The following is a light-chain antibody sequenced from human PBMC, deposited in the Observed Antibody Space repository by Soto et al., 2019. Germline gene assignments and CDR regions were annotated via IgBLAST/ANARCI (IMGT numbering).Light chain of an antibody. V-gene: IGKV3-11*01. CDR3: HQRQSWPRT. CDR2: YMS. Sequence: EMVLTQSPATLSSSPGETAILSCRASQYVGSRLAWYQHKPGQAPRLLIYYMSKRATGIPARFSGSGSGTDFTLTISSLAPDDFAIYYCHQRQSWPRTFGQGTKVDIK. J-gene: IGKJ1*01. CDR1: QYVGSR.